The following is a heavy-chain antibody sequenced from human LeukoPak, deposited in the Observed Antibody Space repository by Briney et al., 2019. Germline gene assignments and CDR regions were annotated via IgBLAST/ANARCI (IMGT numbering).Heavy chain of an antibody. D-gene: IGHD3-22*01. J-gene: IGHJ4*02. V-gene: IGHV3-30-3*01. CDR3: ARDYYDSSGYYGY. Sequence: GGSLRLSCAASGFTFSSYAMHWVRQAPGKGLEWVAVISYDGNNKYYADSVKGRFTISRDNSKNTLYLQMNSLRAEDTAVYYCARDYYDSSGYYGYWGQGTLVTVSS. CDR2: ISYDGNNK. CDR1: GFTFSSYA.